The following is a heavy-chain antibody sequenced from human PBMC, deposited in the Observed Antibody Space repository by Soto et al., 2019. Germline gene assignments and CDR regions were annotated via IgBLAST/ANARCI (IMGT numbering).Heavy chain of an antibody. CDR1: GYTFAYRY. CDR3: ASNAEEITIFGVVNSRFDP. CDR2: ITPFNGNT. J-gene: IGHJ5*02. V-gene: IGHV1-45*02. Sequence: SVKVSCKASGYTFAYRYRHWVRQAPGQALEWMGWITPFNGNTNYAQKFQDRVTITRDRSMSTAYMELSSLRSEDTAMYYCASNAEEITIFGVVNSRFDPWGQGTLVTVSS. D-gene: IGHD3-3*01.